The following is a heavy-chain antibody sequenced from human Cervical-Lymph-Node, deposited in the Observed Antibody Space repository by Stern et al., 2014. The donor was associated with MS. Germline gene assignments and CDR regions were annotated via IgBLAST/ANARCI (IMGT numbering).Heavy chain of an antibody. V-gene: IGHV4-31*03. Sequence: VQLVQSGPGLVKPSQTLSLTCTVSGGSISSGGYYWSWIRQHPGKGLEWLGYIYYSGSTYYNPSLKSRITISVDTANNQFSRKLSSVPAADTAVYYCARVAITMVRGVDYGMDVWGQGTTVTVSS. CDR3: ARVAITMVRGVDYGMDV. CDR2: IYYSGST. D-gene: IGHD3-10*01. CDR1: GGSISSGGYY. J-gene: IGHJ6*02.